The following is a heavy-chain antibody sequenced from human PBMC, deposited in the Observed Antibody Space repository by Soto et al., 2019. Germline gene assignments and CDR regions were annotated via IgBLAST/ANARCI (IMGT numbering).Heavy chain of an antibody. CDR3: ARVRGYCSSTSCSYFDY. Sequence: QVQLVQSGAEVKKPGSSVKVSCKASGGTFSSYTISWVRQAPGQGLEWMGRIIPILGIANYAQKFQGSVTITADKSTSTAYMELSSLRSEDTAVYYCARVRGYCSSTSCSYFDYWGQGTLVTVSS. D-gene: IGHD2-2*01. V-gene: IGHV1-69*02. CDR1: GGTFSSYT. CDR2: IIPILGIA. J-gene: IGHJ4*02.